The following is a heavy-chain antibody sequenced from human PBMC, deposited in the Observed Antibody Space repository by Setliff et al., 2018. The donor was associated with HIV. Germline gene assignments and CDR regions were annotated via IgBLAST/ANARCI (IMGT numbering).Heavy chain of an antibody. D-gene: IGHD3-3*01. V-gene: IGHV1-2*02. CDR2: ITPNSDDT. CDR3: ARTEYFDFWSGPRGFYP. Sequence: KVSCKASGYTFTGYYIHWVRQAPGQGLEWMGWITPNSDDTIYAQTFQGRVTMTRDTSTSTAYMELSRLRSDDTAVYYCARTEYFDFWSGPRGFYPWGQGTLVSVSS. CDR1: GYTFTGYY. J-gene: IGHJ5*02.